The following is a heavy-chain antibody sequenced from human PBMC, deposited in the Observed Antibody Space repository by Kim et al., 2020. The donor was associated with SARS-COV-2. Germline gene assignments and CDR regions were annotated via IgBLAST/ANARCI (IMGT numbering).Heavy chain of an antibody. CDR1: GYTFTSYD. CDR2: MNPNSGNT. CDR3: ARGRAVRPLVRGVIIFDY. V-gene: IGHV1-8*01. J-gene: IGHJ4*02. D-gene: IGHD3-10*01. Sequence: ASVKVSCKASGYTFTSYDINWVRQATGQGLEWMGWMNPNSGNTGYAQKFQGRVTMTRNTSISTAYMELSSLRSEDTAVYYCARGRAVRPLVRGVIIFDYWGQGTLVTVSS.